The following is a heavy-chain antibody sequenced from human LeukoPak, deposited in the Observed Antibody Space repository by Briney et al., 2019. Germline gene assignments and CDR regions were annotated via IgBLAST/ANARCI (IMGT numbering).Heavy chain of an antibody. CDR2: IKQDGSEK. J-gene: IGHJ4*02. Sequence: GGSLRLSCAASGFTFSSYWVTWVRQAPGKGLEWVANIKQDGSEKYYVDSVKGRFTISRDNAKNSLYLQMNSLRAEDTAVYYCARAIRGYDFWSGYYPDYWGQGTLVTVSS. D-gene: IGHD3-3*01. CDR3: ARAIRGYDFWSGYYPDY. CDR1: GFTFSSYW. V-gene: IGHV3-7*01.